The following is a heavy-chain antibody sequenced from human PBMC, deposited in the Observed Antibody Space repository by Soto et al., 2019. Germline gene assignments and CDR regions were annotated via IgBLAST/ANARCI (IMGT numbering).Heavy chain of an antibody. Sequence: PGWSLRLACASSVFTFISYSMKWVRQAPGKGLEWVSSISSSSSYIYYADSVKGRFTISRDNAKNSLYLQMNSLRAEDTAVYYCAREGLGYCSGGSCYWFDPWGQGTLVTVSS. CDR3: AREGLGYCSGGSCYWFDP. D-gene: IGHD2-15*01. CDR2: ISSSSSYI. J-gene: IGHJ5*02. CDR1: VFTFISYS. V-gene: IGHV3-21*01.